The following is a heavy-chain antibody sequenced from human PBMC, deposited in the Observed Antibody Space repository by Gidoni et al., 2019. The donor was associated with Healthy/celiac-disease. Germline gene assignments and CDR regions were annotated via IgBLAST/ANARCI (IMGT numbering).Heavy chain of an antibody. CDR2: IYYSGST. V-gene: IGHV4-39*01. J-gene: IGHJ6*02. Sequence: QLQLQESGPGLVKPSETLSLTCTVSGGSISSSSYYWGWIRQPPGKGLEWIGSIYYSGSTYYNPSLKSRVTISVDTSKNQFSLKLSSVTAADTAVYYCARYIGDYYYYYGMDVWGQGTTVTVSS. CDR1: GGSISSSSYY. CDR3: ARYIGDYYYYYGMDV.